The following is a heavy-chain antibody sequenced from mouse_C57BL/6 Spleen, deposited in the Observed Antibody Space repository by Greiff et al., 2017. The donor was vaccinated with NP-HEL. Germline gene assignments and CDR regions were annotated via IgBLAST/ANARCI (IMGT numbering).Heavy chain of an antibody. D-gene: IGHD2-3*01. CDR3: ASGDGPFAY. Sequence: QVQLKESGPGLVAPSQSLSITCTVSGFSLTSYGVDWVRQSPGKGLEWLGVIWGVGSTNYTSALKSRLSISKDNSKSQVFLKMNSLQTDDTAMYYCASGDGPFAYWGQGTLVTVSA. CDR2: IWGVGST. V-gene: IGHV2-6*01. J-gene: IGHJ3*01. CDR1: GFSLTSYG.